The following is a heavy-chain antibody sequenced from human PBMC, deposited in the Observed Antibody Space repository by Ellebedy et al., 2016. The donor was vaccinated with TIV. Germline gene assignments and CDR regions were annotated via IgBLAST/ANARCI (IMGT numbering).Heavy chain of an antibody. Sequence: GGSLRLSXVASGFIFSNYGMHWVRQAPGKGLEWVAVMRYGGDNTYYADSVKGRFTISRDNSKNTLYLQMDSLRAEDTAVYYCATSFSVAEDLFDYWGQGTLVTVSS. D-gene: IGHD6-19*01. CDR1: GFIFSNYG. CDR3: ATSFSVAEDLFDY. CDR2: MRYGGDNT. J-gene: IGHJ4*02. V-gene: IGHV3-30*02.